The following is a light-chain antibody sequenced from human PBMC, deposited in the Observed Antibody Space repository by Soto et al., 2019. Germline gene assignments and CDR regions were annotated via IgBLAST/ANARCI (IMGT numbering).Light chain of an antibody. CDR1: SSDIGTYDY. Sequence: QSVLTQPASVSGSPGQSITISCTGTSSDIGTYDYVSWYQHHPGKAPKLMIYEVTNRPSGVSDRFSGSKSGNTASLTISGLQAEDEADYYCSTFAVSPVIFGGGTKLTVL. V-gene: IGLV2-14*01. J-gene: IGLJ2*01. CDR3: STFAVSPVI. CDR2: EVT.